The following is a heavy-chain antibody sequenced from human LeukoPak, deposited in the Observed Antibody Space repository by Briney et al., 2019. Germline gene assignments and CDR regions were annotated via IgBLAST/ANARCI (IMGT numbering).Heavy chain of an antibody. CDR2: IMPLFNTA. CDR1: GGTFSSYS. V-gene: IGHV1-69*05. CDR3: ARVDRYHYYLDV. J-gene: IGHJ6*03. Sequence: PWASVKVSCKASGGTFSSYSITWVRQAPGQGLEWMGGIMPLFNTANYAQQFQGRVTITTDESTSTAYMELSSLRFEDTPMYYCARVDRYHYYLDVWGKGTTVTVSS.